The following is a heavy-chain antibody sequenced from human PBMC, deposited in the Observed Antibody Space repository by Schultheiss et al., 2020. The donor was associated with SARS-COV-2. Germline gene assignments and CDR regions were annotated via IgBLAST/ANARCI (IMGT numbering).Heavy chain of an antibody. CDR1: GYTFTSYG. D-gene: IGHD3-16*02. CDR2: ISAYNGNT. V-gene: IGHV1-18*01. CDR3: ARGPYDYIWGSYRYGAFDI. Sequence: ASVKVSCKASGYTFTSYGISWVRQAPGQGLEWMGWISAYNGNTKYSQKFQGRVTITRDTSASTAYMELSSLRSEDTAVYYCARGPYDYIWGSYRYGAFDIWGQGTMVTVSS. J-gene: IGHJ3*02.